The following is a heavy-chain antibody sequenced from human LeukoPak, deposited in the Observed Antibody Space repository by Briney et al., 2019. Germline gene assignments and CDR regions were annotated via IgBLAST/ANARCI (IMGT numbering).Heavy chain of an antibody. CDR3: APSSSSPVG. Sequence: PGGSLRLSCAASGFTFSSYSIHWVRQTPDKGLEWVAVILADGSNKYYADSVKGRFTISRDNSRNTLYLQMNSLRVEDTAVYYCAPSSSSPVGWGQGTLVTVSS. D-gene: IGHD6-13*01. V-gene: IGHV3-30-3*01. CDR1: GFTFSSYS. CDR2: ILADGSNK. J-gene: IGHJ4*02.